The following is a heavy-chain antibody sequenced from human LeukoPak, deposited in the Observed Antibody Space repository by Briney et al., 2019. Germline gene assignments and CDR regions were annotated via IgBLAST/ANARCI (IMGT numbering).Heavy chain of an antibody. CDR1: GGSFSSYY. D-gene: IGHD6-13*01. CDR2: INHSGST. CDR3: ARAVYSSIHDAFDI. V-gene: IGHV4-34*01. Sequence: SETLPLTCAVYGGSFSSYYWSWIRQPPGKGLEWIGEINHSGSTNYNPPLKSRVTISVDTSKNQFSLKLSSVTAADTAVYYCARAVYSSIHDAFDIWGQGTMVTVSS. J-gene: IGHJ3*02.